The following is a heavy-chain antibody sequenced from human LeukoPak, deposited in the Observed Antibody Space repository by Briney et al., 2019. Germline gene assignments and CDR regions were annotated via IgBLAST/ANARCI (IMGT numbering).Heavy chain of an antibody. CDR1: GGSFNSRSYF. CDR3: ARNHTHEGYGYYFDY. CDR2: IYYGGDT. J-gene: IGHJ4*02. D-gene: IGHD5-18*01. Sequence: PSETLSLTCTVSGGSFNSRSYFWGWIRQPPGKGLEWIGSIYYGGDTYYKPSLKGRVIISVDTSKNQFSLRLSSVTAADTAVYYCARNHTHEGYGYYFDYWGQGTLITVSS. V-gene: IGHV4-39*01.